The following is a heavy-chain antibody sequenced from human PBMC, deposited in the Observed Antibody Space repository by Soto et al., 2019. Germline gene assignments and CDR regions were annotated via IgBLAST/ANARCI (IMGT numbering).Heavy chain of an antibody. CDR3: AKDHLNY. Sequence: QVQLVESGGGVVQPGRSLRLSCAASGFTFSSYGMHWVRQAPGKGLEWVAVISYDGSNKYYADSVKGRFTISRDNSKNTLYLQMNSPRAEDTAVYYCAKDHLNYWGQGTLVTVSS. CDR1: GFTFSSYG. V-gene: IGHV3-30*18. J-gene: IGHJ4*02. CDR2: ISYDGSNK.